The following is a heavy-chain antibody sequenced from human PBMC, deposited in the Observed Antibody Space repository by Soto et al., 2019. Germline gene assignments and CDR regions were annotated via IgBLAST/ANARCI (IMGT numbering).Heavy chain of an antibody. CDR3: VRGGGGGLFEH. CDR1: GFPFNDYY. V-gene: IGHV3-11*06. D-gene: IGHD2-21*01. CDR2: ISPKSTVR. J-gene: IGHJ4*02. Sequence: QVHLVESGGGLVKPGGSLRLSCATSGFPFNDYYMTWIRQAPGKGLEWLSHISPKSTVRNYADSVKGRFTISRDNTESSLFLPMNSMGVDETAVYSCVRGGGGGLFEHWGQGVLVTVSS.